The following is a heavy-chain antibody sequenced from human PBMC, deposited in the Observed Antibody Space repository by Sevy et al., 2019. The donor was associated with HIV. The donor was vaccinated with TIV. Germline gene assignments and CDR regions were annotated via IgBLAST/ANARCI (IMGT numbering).Heavy chain of an antibody. D-gene: IGHD3-10*01. Sequence: GGSLRLSCAASGFTFDDYAMHWVRQAPGKGLEWVSGISWNSGSIGYSDSVKGRFTISRDNAKNSLYLQMNSLRAEDTALHYCAKDMMVRGVTLKIRIDYWGQGTLVTVSS. J-gene: IGHJ4*02. CDR3: AKDMMVRGVTLKIRIDY. CDR2: ISWNSGSI. V-gene: IGHV3-9*01. CDR1: GFTFDDYA.